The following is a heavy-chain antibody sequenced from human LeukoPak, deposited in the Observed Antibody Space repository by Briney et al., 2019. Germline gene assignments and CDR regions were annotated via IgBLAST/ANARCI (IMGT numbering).Heavy chain of an antibody. CDR1: GGTFSSYA. J-gene: IGHJ4*02. Sequence: ASVKVSCTASGGTFSSYAISWVRQAPGQGLEWMGGIIPIFGTANYAQKFQGRVTITRDTAASTAYMELSSLRSEDTAVYYCARVKPYSSSWYDYWGQGTLVTVSS. CDR2: IIPIFGTA. D-gene: IGHD6-13*01. CDR3: ARVKPYSSSWYDY. V-gene: IGHV1-69*05.